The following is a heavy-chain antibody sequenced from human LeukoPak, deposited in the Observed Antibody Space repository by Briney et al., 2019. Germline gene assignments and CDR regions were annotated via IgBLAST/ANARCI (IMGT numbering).Heavy chain of an antibody. CDR1: GGSFSGYY. CDR3: ARTYCGGDCRGYYYYYYMDV. J-gene: IGHJ6*03. V-gene: IGHV4-34*01. CDR2: INHSGST. D-gene: IGHD2-21*02. Sequence: PSETLSLTCVVYGGSFSGYYWSWIRQPPGKGLEWIGEINHSGSTNYNPSLKSRVTISVDTSKNQFSLKLSSVTAADTAVYYCARTYCGGDCRGYYYYYYMDVWGKGTTVTISS.